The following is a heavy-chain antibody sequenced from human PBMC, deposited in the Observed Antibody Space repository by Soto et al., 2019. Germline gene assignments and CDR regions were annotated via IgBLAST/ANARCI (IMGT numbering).Heavy chain of an antibody. Sequence: PSETLSLTCAVSGGAISVRSNYWGWIRQPPGKGLEYIGSIYSGGSAYYNPSLKSRVTLSVDATQNQFSLRLTSVTAADTAVYYCARRHSATWLFDYWGLGTLVTVSS. V-gene: IGHV4-39*01. CDR1: GGAISVRSNY. J-gene: IGHJ4*02. CDR2: IYSGGSA. CDR3: ARRHSATWLFDY. D-gene: IGHD3-9*01.